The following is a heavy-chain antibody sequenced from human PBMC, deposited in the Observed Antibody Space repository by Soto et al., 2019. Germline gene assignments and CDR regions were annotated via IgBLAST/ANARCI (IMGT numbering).Heavy chain of an antibody. CDR2: ISGSGGST. J-gene: IGHJ6*02. V-gene: IGHV3-23*01. D-gene: IGHD5-12*01. CDR3: AKSRDGYNRYYYYGMDV. CDR1: GFTFSSYA. Sequence: GGSLRLSCEASGFTFSSYAMSWVRQAPGKGLEWVSAISGSGGSTYYADSVKGRFTISRDNSKNTLYLQMNSLRAEDTAVYYCAKSRDGYNRYYYYGMDVWGQGTTVPVSS.